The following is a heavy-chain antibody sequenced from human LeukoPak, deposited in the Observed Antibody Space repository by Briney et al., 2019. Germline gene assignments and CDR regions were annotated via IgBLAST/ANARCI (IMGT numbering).Heavy chain of an antibody. CDR2: INPNSGGT. V-gene: IGHV1-2*02. CDR3: ARDSRMNYDSPLDYMDV. Sequence: ASVKVSCTASGYTFTNYYMHWVRQAPGQGLEWMGWINPNSGGTNYAQKFQGRVTMTRDTSISTAYMELSRLRSDDTAVYYCARDSRMNYDSPLDYMDVWGKGTTVTVSS. D-gene: IGHD3-3*01. CDR1: GYTFTNYY. J-gene: IGHJ6*03.